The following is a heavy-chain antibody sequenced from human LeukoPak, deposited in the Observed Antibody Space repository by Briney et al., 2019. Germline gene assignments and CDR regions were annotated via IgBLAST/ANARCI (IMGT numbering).Heavy chain of an antibody. J-gene: IGHJ4*02. CDR3: AKEVPYLPY. CDR2: ISGSGSTT. V-gene: IGHV3-23*01. D-gene: IGHD5/OR15-5a*01. Sequence: PGGSLRLSCAASGFTFSSYAMIWVRQAPGKGLEWLSAISGSGSTTHYADSVKGRFTISRDNSKNTLYLQMNSLRAEDTAVYYCAKEVPYLPYWGQGTLVTVSS. CDR1: GFTFSSYA.